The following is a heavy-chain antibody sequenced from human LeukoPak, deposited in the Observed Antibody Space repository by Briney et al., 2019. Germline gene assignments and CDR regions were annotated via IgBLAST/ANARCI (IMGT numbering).Heavy chain of an antibody. CDR2: TYYRSKWHN. CDR1: GDSVSSSSAV. J-gene: IGHJ4*02. CDR3: AGTTDYSSFLAF. D-gene: IGHD4-11*01. Sequence: SLTLSLTCAVSGDSVSSSSAVWNWIRQSPSRGLEWLGRTYYRSKWHNEYAESVKSRISITSDTSKNQFSLQLNSVTPEDTAEYFCAGTTDYSSFLAFWGQGTLVTVSS. V-gene: IGHV6-1*01.